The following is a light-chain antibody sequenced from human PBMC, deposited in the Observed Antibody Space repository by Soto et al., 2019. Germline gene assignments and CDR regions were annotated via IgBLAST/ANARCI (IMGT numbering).Light chain of an antibody. CDR1: QSVSSSY. CDR3: QQYGSSPWT. CDR2: GAS. V-gene: IGKV3-20*01. Sequence: EIVLTQSPGTLSFSPGERATLSCRASQSVSSSYLAWYQQKPGQARRLLIYGASSRATGIPDRFSGSVSGTDFTLTISRLEPEDFAVYYRQQYGSSPWTFGQGTKVDIK. J-gene: IGKJ1*01.